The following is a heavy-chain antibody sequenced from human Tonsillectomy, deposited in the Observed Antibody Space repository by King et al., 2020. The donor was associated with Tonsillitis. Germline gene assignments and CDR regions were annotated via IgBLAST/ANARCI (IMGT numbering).Heavy chain of an antibody. J-gene: IGHJ6*03. Sequence: VQSGGSLRLSCAASRFTFSSYELNWVRQAPGKGLEWVSYISSSGSTIYYADSVKGRFTISRENAKNSLYLQMNILRAEDTAVNYCARDQAELDLLYYYYDMDVWGKGTTVTVSS. CDR3: ARDQAELDLLYYYYDMDV. D-gene: IGHD1-1*01. CDR2: ISSSGSTI. V-gene: IGHV3-48*03. CDR1: RFTFSSYE.